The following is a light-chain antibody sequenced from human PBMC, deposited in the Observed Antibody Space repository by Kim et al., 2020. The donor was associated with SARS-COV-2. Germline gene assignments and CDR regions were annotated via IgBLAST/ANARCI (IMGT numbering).Light chain of an antibody. J-gene: IGKJ4*01. CDR3: QQYNSYPLT. V-gene: IGKV1D-16*01. CDR2: AAS. Sequence: DIQMTQSPSSLSASVGDRVTITCRASQDISSWLAWYQQKPEKAPKSLIYAASNLQSGVPSRFSGSGSGTDFTLTISSLQPEDFATYYCQQYNSYPLTFGGETKVDIK. CDR1: QDISSW.